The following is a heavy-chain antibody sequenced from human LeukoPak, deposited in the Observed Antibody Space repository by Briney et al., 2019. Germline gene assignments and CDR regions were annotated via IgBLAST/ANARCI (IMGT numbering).Heavy chain of an antibody. Sequence: SSETLSLTCSVYGGSFSDYYWTWIRQPPGKGLEWIGEINHSGSTNYNPSLKSRVTISVDTSKNQFSLKLSSVTAADTAVYYCARRVGFGRIVVVPAAIDYWGQGTLVTVSS. D-gene: IGHD2-2*01. V-gene: IGHV4-34*01. J-gene: IGHJ4*02. CDR2: INHSGST. CDR1: GGSFSDYY. CDR3: ARRVGFGRIVVVPAAIDY.